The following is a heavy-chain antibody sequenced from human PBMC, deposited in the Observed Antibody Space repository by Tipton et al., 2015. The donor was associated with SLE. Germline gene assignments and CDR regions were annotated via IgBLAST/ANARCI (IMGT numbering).Heavy chain of an antibody. CDR2: IYYSGST. Sequence: TLSLTCTVSGGPISSYYWSWTRQPPGKGLEWIGYIYYSGSTNYNPSLKSRVTISVDTSKNQFSLKLSSVTAADTAVYYCARAGSSGWYNWYFDLWGRGTLVTVSS. CDR3: ARAGSSGWYNWYFDL. CDR1: GGPISSYY. V-gene: IGHV4-59*01. D-gene: IGHD6-19*01. J-gene: IGHJ2*01.